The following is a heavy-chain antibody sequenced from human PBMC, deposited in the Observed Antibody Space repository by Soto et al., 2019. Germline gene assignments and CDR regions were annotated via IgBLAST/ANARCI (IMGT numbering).Heavy chain of an antibody. CDR1: GGSISSSSYY. Sequence: SETLSLTCTVSGGSISSSSYYWGWIRQPPGKGLEWIGSIYYSGSTYYNPSLKSRVTISVDTPKNQFSLKLSSVTAADTAVYYCARPFHDYSNYGMDVWGQGTTVTVSS. J-gene: IGHJ6*02. CDR3: ARPFHDYSNYGMDV. D-gene: IGHD4-4*01. CDR2: IYYSGST. V-gene: IGHV4-39*01.